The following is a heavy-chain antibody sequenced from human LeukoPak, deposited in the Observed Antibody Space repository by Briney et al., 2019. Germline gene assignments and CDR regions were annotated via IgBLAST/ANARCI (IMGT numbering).Heavy chain of an antibody. Sequence: PSETLSLTCTVSGGSISSYYWSWIRQPPGKGLEWIGYIYYSGSTNYNPSLKSRVTISLDRPKNQFSLRLTSVTAANTAVYYCLKTGLGGARGQGTLVTVSS. CDR2: IYYSGST. CDR3: LKTGLGGA. CDR1: GGSISSYY. J-gene: IGHJ3*01. V-gene: IGHV4-59*08.